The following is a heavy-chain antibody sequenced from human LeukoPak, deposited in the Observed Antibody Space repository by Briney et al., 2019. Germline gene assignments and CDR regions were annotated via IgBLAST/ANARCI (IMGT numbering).Heavy chain of an antibody. Sequence: GALRLSCAASGFTFSSYSMNWVRQAPGKGLEWVSSISSSSSYIYYADSVKGRFTISRDNAKNSLYLQMNSLRDEDTAVYYCARGATYYYDSSGYYYRGGNFDYWGQGTLVTVSS. V-gene: IGHV3-21*01. CDR3: ARGATYYYDSSGYYYRGGNFDY. J-gene: IGHJ4*02. CDR1: GFTFSSYS. D-gene: IGHD3-22*01. CDR2: ISSSSSYI.